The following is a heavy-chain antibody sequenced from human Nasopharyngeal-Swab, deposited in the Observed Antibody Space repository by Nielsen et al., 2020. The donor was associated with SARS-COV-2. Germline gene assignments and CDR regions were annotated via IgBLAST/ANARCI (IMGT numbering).Heavy chain of an antibody. D-gene: IGHD3-3*01. V-gene: IGHV3-53*01. J-gene: IGHJ4*02. CDR3: ARGVGVDDFWSGRFDY. CDR2: IYSAGQT. Sequence: GESLKISCAASGFTVSGNFMTWVLQAPGKGLEWVSVIYSAGQTNYADSVKGRFTISRDNSKNTLYLQMNSLRAEDTAVYYCARGVGVDDFWSGRFDYWGQGTLVTVSS. CDR1: GFTVSGNF.